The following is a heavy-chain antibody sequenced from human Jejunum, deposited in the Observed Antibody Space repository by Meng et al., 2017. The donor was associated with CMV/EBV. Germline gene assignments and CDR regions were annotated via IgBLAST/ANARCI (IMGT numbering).Heavy chain of an antibody. CDR2: SPSYGDDA. CDR1: GVAFRNNS. J-gene: IGHJ3*01. Sequence: SGVAFRNNSLPWVRQAPGKGPEWLSLSPSYGDDAYYAASVRGRFTISKDNSGNVVTLQMNNLRSEDTAVYYCVKSRATLGAFDLWGRGTQVTVSS. CDR3: VKSRATLGAFDL. V-gene: IGHV3-30*04.